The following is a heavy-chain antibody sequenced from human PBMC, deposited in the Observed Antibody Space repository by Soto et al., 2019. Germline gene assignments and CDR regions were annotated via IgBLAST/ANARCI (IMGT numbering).Heavy chain of an antibody. Sequence: QVQLVQSGAEVKKPGASVKVSCKASGYTFTSYGISWVRQAPGQGLEWMGWISAYNGNTNYAQKLQGRVTMTTDTSTSTAYMELRSLRSDDTAVYYCARDPLGRPRELVWYYYGMDVWGQGTTVTVSS. J-gene: IGHJ6*02. CDR2: ISAYNGNT. D-gene: IGHD3-10*01. CDR1: GYTFTSYG. CDR3: ARDPLGRPRELVWYYYGMDV. V-gene: IGHV1-18*01.